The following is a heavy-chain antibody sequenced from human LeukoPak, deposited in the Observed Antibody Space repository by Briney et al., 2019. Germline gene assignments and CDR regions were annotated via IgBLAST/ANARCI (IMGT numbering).Heavy chain of an antibody. D-gene: IGHD5-18*01. V-gene: IGHV3-23*01. J-gene: IGHJ4*02. CDR2: ISGSGGST. Sequence: GGSLRLSCAASXFTXXXXXXXWVRQAXGXGLEWVSAISGSGGSTYYADSVKGRFTISRDNSKNTLYLQMNSLRAEDTAVYYCAKVAAMVNWGQGTLVTVSS. CDR3: AKVAAMVN. CDR1: XFTXXXXX.